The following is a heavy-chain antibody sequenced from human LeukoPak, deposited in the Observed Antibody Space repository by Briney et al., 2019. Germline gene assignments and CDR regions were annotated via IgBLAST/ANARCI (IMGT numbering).Heavy chain of an antibody. V-gene: IGHV4-4*07. CDR3: ARDIRERGYYYYMDV. J-gene: IGHJ6*03. Sequence: KPSETLSLTCTVSGGSISSYYWSWIRQPAGKGLEWIGRIYTSGSTNYNPSLKSRVTMSVDTSKNQFSLKLSSVTAADTAVYYCARDIRERGYYYYMDVWGKGTTVTVSS. CDR1: GGSISSYY. CDR2: IYTSGST. D-gene: IGHD3-3*02.